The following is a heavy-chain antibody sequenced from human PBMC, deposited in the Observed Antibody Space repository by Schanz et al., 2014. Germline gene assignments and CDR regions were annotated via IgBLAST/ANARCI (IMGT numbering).Heavy chain of an antibody. V-gene: IGHV1-18*01. CDR1: GYTFTSYG. J-gene: IGHJ4*02. CDR3: ARSASRDFWSGYYTRFAY. Sequence: QVQLVQSGAEVKKPGASVKVSCKASGYTFTSYGISWVRQAPGQGLEWMGWISAYNGNTKYPQKLQGRVTMTTDTATSTAYMELRSLRSDDTAVYYCARSASRDFWSGYYTRFAYRGQGTLVTVSS. CDR2: ISAYNGNT. D-gene: IGHD3-3*01.